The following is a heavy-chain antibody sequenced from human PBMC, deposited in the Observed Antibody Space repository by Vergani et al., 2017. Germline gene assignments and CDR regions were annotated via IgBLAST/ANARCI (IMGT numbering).Heavy chain of an antibody. CDR1: GGSFSGYY. Sequence: QVQLQQWGAGLLKPSETLSLTCAVYGGSFSGYYWSWIRQPPGKGLEWIGEINHSGSTNYNPSLKSRVTISVDTSKNQFSLKLSSVTAADTAVYYCARSPKVTAYFDYWGQGTLVTVSS. J-gene: IGHJ4*02. CDR2: INHSGST. V-gene: IGHV4-34*01. CDR3: ARSPKVTAYFDY. D-gene: IGHD2-2*01.